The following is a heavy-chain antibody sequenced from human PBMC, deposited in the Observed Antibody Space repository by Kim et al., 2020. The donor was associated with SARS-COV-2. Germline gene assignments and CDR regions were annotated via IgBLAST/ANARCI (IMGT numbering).Heavy chain of an antibody. CDR3: AREPGTAMAARSYYYYYGMDV. Sequence: SVKVSCKASGGTFSSYAISWVRQAPGQGLEWMGGIIPIFGTANYAQKFQGRVTITADESTSTAYMELSSLRSEDTAVYYCAREPGTAMAARSYYYYYGMDVWGQGTTVTVSS. V-gene: IGHV1-69*13. CDR1: GGTFSSYA. D-gene: IGHD5-18*01. J-gene: IGHJ6*02. CDR2: IIPIFGTA.